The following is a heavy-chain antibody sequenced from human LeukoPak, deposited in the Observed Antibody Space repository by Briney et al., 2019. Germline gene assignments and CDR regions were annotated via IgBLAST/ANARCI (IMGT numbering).Heavy chain of an antibody. CDR3: ARSTEYYYYYYMDV. V-gene: IGHV4-39*01. J-gene: IGHJ6*03. CDR2: IYYSGST. CDR1: GSSISSSSYY. D-gene: IGHD4-17*01. Sequence: PSETLSLTCTVSGSSISSSSYYWGWIRQPPGKGLEWIGSIYYSGSTYYNPSLKSRVTISVDTSKNQFSLKLTSVTAADTALYYCARSTEYYYYYYMDVWGKGTTVTISS.